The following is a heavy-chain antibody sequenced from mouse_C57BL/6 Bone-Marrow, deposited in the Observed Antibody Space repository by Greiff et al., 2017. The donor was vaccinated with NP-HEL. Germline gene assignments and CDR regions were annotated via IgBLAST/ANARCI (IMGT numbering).Heavy chain of an antibody. CDR1: GYSFTNYL. CDR3: AREDYEY. J-gene: IGHJ3*01. CDR2: INPGSGGT. Sequence: LQESGAELVRPGTSVKVSCKASGYSFTNYLIEWVKQRPGQGLEWIGVINPGSGGTNYNEKFKGKATLTADKSSSTAYMQLSSLTSEDSAVYFCAREDYEYWGQGTLVTVSA. D-gene: IGHD1-1*01. V-gene: IGHV1-54*01.